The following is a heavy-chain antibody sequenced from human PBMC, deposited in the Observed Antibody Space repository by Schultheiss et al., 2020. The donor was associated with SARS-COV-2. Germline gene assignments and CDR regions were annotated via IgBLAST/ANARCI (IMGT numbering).Heavy chain of an antibody. J-gene: IGHJ6*02. CDR1: GYSISSGYY. Sequence: SETLSLTCAVSGYSISSGYYWGWIRQPPGKGLEWIGSIYHSGSTNYNPSLKSRVTISVDTSKNQFSLKLSSVTAADTAVYYCARENYGPLLNYGMDVWGQGTTVTVSS. CDR2: IYHSGST. D-gene: IGHD4-17*01. CDR3: ARENYGPLLNYGMDV. V-gene: IGHV4-38-2*02.